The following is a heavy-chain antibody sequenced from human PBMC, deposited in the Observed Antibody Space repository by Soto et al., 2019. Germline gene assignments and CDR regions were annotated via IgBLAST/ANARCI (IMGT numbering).Heavy chain of an antibody. D-gene: IGHD3-3*01. CDR3: AIDCSYVFWSGHQRNLDDAFDI. J-gene: IGHJ3*02. V-gene: IGHV1-18*01. CDR1: GYTFTSYG. Sequence: ASVKVSCKASGYTFTSYGISWVRQAPGQGLEWMGWISAYNGNTNYAQKLQGRVTMTTDTSTSTAYMELRSLRSDDTAVYYCAIDCSYVFWSGHQRNLDDAFDIWGQGTMVTVSS. CDR2: ISAYNGNT.